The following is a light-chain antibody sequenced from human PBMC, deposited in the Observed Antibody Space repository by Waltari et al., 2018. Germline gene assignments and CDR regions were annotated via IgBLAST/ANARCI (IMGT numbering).Light chain of an antibody. CDR2: AAS. V-gene: IGKV1-12*01. J-gene: IGKJ2*01. CDR3: QEVNRFPYT. CDR1: QVIGSW. Sequence: DIQMTQSPSSLSASVGDRVTSTCRASQVIGSWLAWYQQKPGKAPRLLIYAASTLQSGVPSRFSGSGSGTDFTLTISSVQSEDFATFFCQEVNRFPYTFGQGTKLEIK.